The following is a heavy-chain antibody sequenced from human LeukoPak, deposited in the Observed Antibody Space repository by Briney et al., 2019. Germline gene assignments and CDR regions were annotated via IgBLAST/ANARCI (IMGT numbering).Heavy chain of an antibody. CDR1: GGSFSGYY. CDR2: IYTSGST. J-gene: IGHJ3*02. V-gene: IGHV4-59*10. Sequence: PSETLSLTCAVYGGSFSGYYWSWIRQHAGKGLEWIGRIYTSGSTNYNPSLKSRVTMSVDTSKNQFSLKLSSVTVADTAVYYCARLGIAVAGEAFDIWGQGTMVTVSS. CDR3: ARLGIAVAGEAFDI. D-gene: IGHD6-19*01.